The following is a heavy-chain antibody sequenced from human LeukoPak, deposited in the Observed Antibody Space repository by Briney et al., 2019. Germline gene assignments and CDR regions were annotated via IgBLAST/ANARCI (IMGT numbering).Heavy chain of an antibody. CDR1: GFTFKNYA. CDR3: AKGYGMDV. J-gene: IGHJ6*02. CDR2: IRSDGDSS. Sequence: GGSLRLSCAASGFTFKNYAMNWVRQAPGKGLEWVAFIRSDGDSSYHADFVKGRFTISRDNSKNTLSLQMNSLRDDDTGVYYCAKGYGMDVWGQGTTVTVSS. V-gene: IGHV3-23*01.